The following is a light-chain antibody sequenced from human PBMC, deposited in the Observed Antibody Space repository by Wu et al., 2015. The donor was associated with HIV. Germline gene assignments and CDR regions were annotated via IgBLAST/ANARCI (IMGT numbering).Light chain of an antibody. CDR1: QSVGSW. J-gene: IGKJ2*01. Sequence: DIQMTQSPSTLSASVGDRINITCRAGQSVGSWLAWYHQTPGKAPKHLIYKASRLENGVSSRFSGSGSGTEFTLTVSSLQPDDFGTYYCQQYYAYPYTFGQGTKLEIK. CDR2: KAS. V-gene: IGKV1-5*03. CDR3: QQYYAYPYT.